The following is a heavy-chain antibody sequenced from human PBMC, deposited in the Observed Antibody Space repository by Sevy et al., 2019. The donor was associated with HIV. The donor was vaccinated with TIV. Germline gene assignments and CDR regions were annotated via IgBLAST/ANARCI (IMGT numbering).Heavy chain of an antibody. Sequence: GGSLRLSCAASEFTLSTYAMTWVRRAPGKGLEWVSTISGSDGGTYYADSVKGRFTISRDNPKNTLYIQMNSLRAEDTAVYYCAKGKDTAMDVDYWGQGTLVTVSS. D-gene: IGHD5-18*01. CDR2: ISGSDGGT. CDR3: AKGKDTAMDVDY. J-gene: IGHJ4*02. CDR1: EFTLSTYA. V-gene: IGHV3-23*01.